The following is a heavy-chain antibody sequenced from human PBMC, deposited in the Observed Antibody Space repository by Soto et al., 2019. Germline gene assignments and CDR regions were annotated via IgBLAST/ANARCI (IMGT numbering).Heavy chain of an antibody. Sequence: GGSLRLSCAPTGFTFSSYSIRWGRPAPGKGLEWVSAISGSGGSTYYAASVKGRFTISRDNSKNTLYLQMNSLRAEDTAVYYCAKDPGYSNSWFQHWGQGTLVTVSS. CDR3: AKDPGYSNSWFQH. CDR1: GFTFSSYS. CDR2: ISGSGGST. D-gene: IGHD6-13*01. V-gene: IGHV3-23*01. J-gene: IGHJ1*01.